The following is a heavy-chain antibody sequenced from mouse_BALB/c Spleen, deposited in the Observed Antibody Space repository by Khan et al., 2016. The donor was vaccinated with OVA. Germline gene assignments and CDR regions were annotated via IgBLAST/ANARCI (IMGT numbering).Heavy chain of an antibody. V-gene: IGHV2-2*02. CDR1: GFSLTTYG. CDR3: AGTYFSYGNYGDYYAMDY. J-gene: IGHJ4*01. D-gene: IGHD2-1*01. CDR2: IWSGGST. Sequence: QVQLKESGPGLVQPSQSLSITCTVSGFSLTTYGINWVRQSPGKGLEWLGVIWSGGSTDYNAAFISRLSISKDNSKSQVFFKMNSLQANDTAIYYCAGTYFSYGNYGDYYAMDYWGQGTSVTVSS.